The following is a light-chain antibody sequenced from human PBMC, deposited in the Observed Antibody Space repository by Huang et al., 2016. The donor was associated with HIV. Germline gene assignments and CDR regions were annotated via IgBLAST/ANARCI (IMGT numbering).Light chain of an antibody. Sequence: DFQMTQSPPSLSASLGDRVTITCRASQSITTYLNWYRHKPGEAPELLIHATSTLQNGVPSRFSGGGSGTDFTLTITNLQPEDVASYYCQQSYNLPYTFGRGTKVDIK. CDR1: QSITTY. J-gene: IGKJ2*01. CDR3: QQSYNLPYT. CDR2: ATS. V-gene: IGKV1-39*01.